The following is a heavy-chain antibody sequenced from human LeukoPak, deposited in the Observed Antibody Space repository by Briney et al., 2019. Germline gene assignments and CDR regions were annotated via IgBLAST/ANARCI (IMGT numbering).Heavy chain of an antibody. V-gene: IGHV3-30*04. D-gene: IGHD4-17*01. CDR1: GFTFSTYA. CDR2: ISYDGRQN. Sequence: PGGSLRLSCAASGFTFSTYAMNWVRQAPGKGLEWVAVISYDGRQNYYADSVKGRFTISRDNAKNSLYLQMNSLRAEDTAVYYCAVGGATVTTRYFDLWGRGTLVTVSS. CDR3: AVGGATVTTRYFDL. J-gene: IGHJ2*01.